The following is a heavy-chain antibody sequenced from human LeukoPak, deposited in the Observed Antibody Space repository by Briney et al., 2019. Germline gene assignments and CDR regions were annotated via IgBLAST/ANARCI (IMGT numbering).Heavy chain of an antibody. V-gene: IGHV7-4-1*01. CDR2: INPATGKP. CDR3: ARDHKIDY. Sequence: GASVKVSCKASGYSFTGYAWTWVRQAPGQGLEWMGWINPATGKPTYAQAFRGRFVFSLDTSVSTAYLQIGTLKAEDTAVYYCARDHKIDYWGQGTLVTVAS. J-gene: IGHJ4*02. CDR1: GYSFTGYA.